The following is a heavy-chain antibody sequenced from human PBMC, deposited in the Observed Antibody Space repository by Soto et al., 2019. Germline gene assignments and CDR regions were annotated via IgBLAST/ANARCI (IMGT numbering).Heavy chain of an antibody. CDR3: AADLGGYDFWRGYHL. J-gene: IGHJ4*02. V-gene: IGHV1-58*02. CDR1: GFTFTSSA. D-gene: IGHD3-3*01. CDR2: IVVGSGNT. Sequence: SVKVSCKASGFTFTSSAMQWVRQARGQRLEWIGWIVVGSGNTNYAQKFQERVTITRDMSTSTAYMELSSLRSEDTAVYYCAADLGGYDFWRGYHLWGQGTLVTVSS.